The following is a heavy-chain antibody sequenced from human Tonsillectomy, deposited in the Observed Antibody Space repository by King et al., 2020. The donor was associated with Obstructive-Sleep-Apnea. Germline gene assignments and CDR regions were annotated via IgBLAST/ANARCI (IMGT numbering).Heavy chain of an antibody. CDR3: ARDGIVDSGWYISNWFDP. J-gene: IGHJ5*02. CDR1: GFTFSDYY. CDR2: ISSSCSTL. D-gene: IGHD6-19*01. V-gene: IGHV3-11*01. Sequence: VQLVESGGGLVKPGGSLRLSCAASGFTFSDYYMSWIRQATGKGLEWVAYISSSCSTLYYADSVKGRFTISRDNAKNSLYLQMNSLRAEDTAVYYCARDGIVDSGWYISNWFDPWGQGTLVTVSS.